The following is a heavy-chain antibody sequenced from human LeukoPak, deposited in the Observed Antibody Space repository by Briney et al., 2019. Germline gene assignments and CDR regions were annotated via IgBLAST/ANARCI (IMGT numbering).Heavy chain of an antibody. V-gene: IGHV1-69*05. CDR2: IIHIFGTA. J-gene: IGHJ4*02. CDR3: ARGSAFYDSSGYLSYYFDY. CDR1: GGTFSSYA. Sequence: VASVKVSCKASGGTFSSYAISWVRQAPGQGLEWMGGIIHIFGTANYAQKFQGRVTITTDESTSTAYMELSSLRSEDTAVYYCARGSAFYDSSGYLSYYFDYWGQGTLVTVSS. D-gene: IGHD3-22*01.